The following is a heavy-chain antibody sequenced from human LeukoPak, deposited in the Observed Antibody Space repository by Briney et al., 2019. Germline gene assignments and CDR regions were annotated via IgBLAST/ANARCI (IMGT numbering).Heavy chain of an antibody. CDR1: GGTISSYY. D-gene: IGHD6-19*01. CDR2: IYYSGST. Sequence: SETLCLTCTVSGGTISSYYWSWIRQPPGKGLEWIGYIYYSGSTNYNPSLKSRVTISVDTSKNQFPLKLSSVAAADTAVYYCARRSYSSGWRPFDYWGQGTLITVSS. CDR3: ARRSYSSGWRPFDY. V-gene: IGHV4-59*08. J-gene: IGHJ4*02.